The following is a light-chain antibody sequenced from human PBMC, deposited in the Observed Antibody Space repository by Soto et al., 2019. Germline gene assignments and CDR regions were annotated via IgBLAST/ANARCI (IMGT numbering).Light chain of an antibody. CDR2: DAS. J-gene: IGKJ3*01. Sequence: DIQVTQSPSTLSASVGDRVTITCRASQSISSWLAWYQQKPGKAPELLIYDASSLESGVPSRFSGSGSGTEFTLTINSLQPDDFATYYCQQYDSFSFTFGPGTKLDIK. V-gene: IGKV1-5*01. CDR1: QSISSW. CDR3: QQYDSFSFT.